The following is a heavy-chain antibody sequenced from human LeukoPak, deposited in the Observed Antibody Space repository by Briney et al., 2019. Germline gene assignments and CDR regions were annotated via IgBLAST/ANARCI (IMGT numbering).Heavy chain of an antibody. D-gene: IGHD6-6*01. CDR1: GFTFSSYG. Sequence: GGSLRLSCAASGFTFSSYGMSWVRQAPGKGLEWVSAISGSGGSTYHADSVKGRFTISRDNSKNTLYLQMNSLRAEDTALYYCAKRRGLSSSSRAFDIWGQGTMVTVSS. CDR3: AKRRGLSSSSRAFDI. V-gene: IGHV3-23*01. J-gene: IGHJ3*02. CDR2: ISGSGGST.